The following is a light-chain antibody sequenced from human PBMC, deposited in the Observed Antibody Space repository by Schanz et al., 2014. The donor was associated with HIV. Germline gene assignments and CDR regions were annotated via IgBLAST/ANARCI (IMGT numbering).Light chain of an antibody. CDR2: DAS. CDR3: HQYGSSPPYT. CDR1: QSVGSR. J-gene: IGKJ2*01. V-gene: IGKV3-20*01. Sequence: EIVLTQSPATLSLSPGERATLSCRASQSVGSRLVWYQQTPGQAPRLLIYDASDRAIGIPARFSGSGSGTDFTLTISRLEPEDFAVYYCHQYGSSPPYTFGQGTKLEIK.